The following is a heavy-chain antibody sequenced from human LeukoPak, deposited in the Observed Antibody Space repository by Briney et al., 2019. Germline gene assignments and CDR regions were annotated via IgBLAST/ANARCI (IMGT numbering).Heavy chain of an antibody. V-gene: IGHV4-39*01. CDR1: GGSITDTNYY. J-gene: IGHJ5*02. Sequence: PPETLSLTCTVSGGSITDTNYYWGWIRQPPGKGLEWIASISYSGSTYFNPSLKSRVTISVDTSKSEFSLKLSSMTAADTAVYYCARSCGSTSCSDGDWFDPWGQGTLVTVSS. CDR2: ISYSGST. D-gene: IGHD2-2*01. CDR3: ARSCGSTSCSDGDWFDP.